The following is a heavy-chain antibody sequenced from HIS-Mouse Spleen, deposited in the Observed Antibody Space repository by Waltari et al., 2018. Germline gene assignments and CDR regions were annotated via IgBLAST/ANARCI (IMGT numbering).Heavy chain of an antibody. CDR3: AREIPYSSSWYDWYFDL. CDR2: IYYSGST. J-gene: IGHJ2*01. D-gene: IGHD6-13*01. CDR1: GGSISSSSYY. V-gene: IGHV4-39*07. Sequence: QLQLQESGPGLVKPSETLSLTCTVSGGSISSSSYYWGWIRQPPGKGLGWIGSIYYSGSTYYNQSLKSRVTISVETAKNQFSLKRSSVTAADTAVYYCAREIPYSSSWYDWYFDLWGRGTLVTVSS.